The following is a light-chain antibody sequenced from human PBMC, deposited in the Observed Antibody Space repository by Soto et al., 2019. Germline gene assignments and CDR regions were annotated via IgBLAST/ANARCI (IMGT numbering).Light chain of an antibody. CDR3: CSYAGSSTYV. Sequence: QSVLTQPASVPGSPGQSITISCTGTSSDVGGYNLVSWYQQHPGKAPKLMIYEVSKRPSGVSNRFSGSKSGNTASLTISGLQAEDEADYYCCSYAGSSTYVFGTGTKVTVL. CDR2: EVS. J-gene: IGLJ1*01. V-gene: IGLV2-23*02. CDR1: SSDVGGYNL.